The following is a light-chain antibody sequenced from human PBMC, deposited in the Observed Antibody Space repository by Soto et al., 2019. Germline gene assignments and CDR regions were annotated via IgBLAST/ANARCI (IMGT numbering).Light chain of an antibody. CDR3: CSYAGSSPVV. CDR1: SSDVGSYNL. J-gene: IGLJ2*01. Sequence: QSVLTQPASVSGSPGQSITISCTGTSSDVGSYNLVSWYQQHPGKAPKLMIYEGSKRPSGVSNRVSGSKSGNTASLTISGLQAEDEAEYYCCSYAGSSPVVFGGVTKLTVL. CDR2: EGS. V-gene: IGLV2-23*01.